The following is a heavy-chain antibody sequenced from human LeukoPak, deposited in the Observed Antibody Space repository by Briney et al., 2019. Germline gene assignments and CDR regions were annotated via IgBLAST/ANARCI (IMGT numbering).Heavy chain of an antibody. CDR1: GYTFTGYY. D-gene: IGHD1-26*01. J-gene: IGHJ3*02. V-gene: IGHV1-2*02. CDR2: INPNSGGT. Sequence: ASVKVSCKASGYTFTGYYMHWVRQAPGQGLEWMGWINPNSGGTNYAQKFQGRVTMTRDTSISTAYMELSRLRSDDTAVYYCARDLEEHDAFDIWGQGTMVTVSS. CDR3: ARDLEEHDAFDI.